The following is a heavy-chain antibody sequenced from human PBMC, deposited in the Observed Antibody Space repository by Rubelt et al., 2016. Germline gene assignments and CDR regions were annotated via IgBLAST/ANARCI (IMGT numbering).Heavy chain of an antibody. CDR3: ATTLHDFGEYDAVN. CDR2: INYKGSTI. J-gene: IGHJ4*02. CDR1: GFTFSSYS. D-gene: IGHD4-17*01. Sequence: QLGMRGGGLVQPGGSLRLSCAASGFTFSSYSMNWVRQAPGKGLEWISYINYKGSTISYADSVKGRFTISRDNAKNSLFLQMNSLRADDSAVYYCATTLHDFGEYDAVNWGQGTLVTVSS. V-gene: IGHV3-48*04.